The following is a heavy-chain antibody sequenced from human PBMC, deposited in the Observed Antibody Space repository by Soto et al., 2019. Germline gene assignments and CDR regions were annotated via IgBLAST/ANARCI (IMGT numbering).Heavy chain of an antibody. J-gene: IGHJ4*02. D-gene: IGHD1-26*01. CDR1: GYTFSSYG. Sequence: VQLVQSGAEVRKPGASVKVSCKASGYTFSSYGISWLRQAPGKGLEWMGWISAGKGDTNYAQKFQGRFSMTTDTSTSTAYMELRSLTSDDTAVYYCARDGFTVISSGSFDYWGQGTLVTDSS. CDR2: ISAGKGDT. V-gene: IGHV1-18*04. CDR3: ARDGFTVISSGSFDY.